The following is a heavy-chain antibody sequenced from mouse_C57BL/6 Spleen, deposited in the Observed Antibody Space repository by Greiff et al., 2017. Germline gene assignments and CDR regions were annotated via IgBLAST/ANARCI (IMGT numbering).Heavy chain of an antibody. CDR3: ARDEGFAY. CDR1: GFNIKDYY. Sequence: EVQLQQSGAELVKPGASVKLSCTASGFNIKDYYMHWVKQRTEQGLEWIGRIDPEDGVTKYAPKFQGKATITADPSSNTAYLQRSSLTSEDTAVYYCARDEGFAYWGQRTLVTVSA. CDR2: IDPEDGVT. J-gene: IGHJ3*01. V-gene: IGHV14-2*01.